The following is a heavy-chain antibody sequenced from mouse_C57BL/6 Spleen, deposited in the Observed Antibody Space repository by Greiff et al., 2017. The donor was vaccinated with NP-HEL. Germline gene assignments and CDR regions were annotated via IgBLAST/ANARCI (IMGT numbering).Heavy chain of an antibody. CDR2: IYPGSGST. CDR1: GYTFTSYW. J-gene: IGHJ2*01. D-gene: IGHD2-3*01. CDR3: ARFYDGYLRYFDY. Sequence: VQLQQPGAELVKPGASVKMSCKASGYTFTSYWITWVKQRPGQGLEWIGDIYPGSGSTNYNEKFKSKATLTVDTSSSTAYMQLSSLTSEDSAVYYCARFYDGYLRYFDYWGQGTTLTVSS. V-gene: IGHV1-55*01.